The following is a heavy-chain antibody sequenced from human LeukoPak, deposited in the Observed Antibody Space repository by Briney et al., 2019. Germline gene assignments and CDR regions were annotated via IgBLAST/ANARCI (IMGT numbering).Heavy chain of an antibody. V-gene: IGHV3-21*01. Sequence: GGSPRLSCAASGFTFSSYSMNWVRQAPGKGLEWVSSISSSSSYIYYADSVKGRFTISRDNAKNSLYLQMNSLRAEDTAVYYCARDAPHTYYYDSSGYGYYFDYWGQGTLVTVSS. J-gene: IGHJ4*02. D-gene: IGHD3-22*01. CDR3: ARDAPHTYYYDSSGYGYYFDY. CDR2: ISSSSSYI. CDR1: GFTFSSYS.